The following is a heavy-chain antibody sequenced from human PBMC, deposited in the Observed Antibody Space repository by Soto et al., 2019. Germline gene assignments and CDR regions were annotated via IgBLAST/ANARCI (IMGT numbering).Heavy chain of an antibody. CDR2: IYPNDSDT. CDR3: ARLRFGETPAKT. Sequence: ESLTISGKASGYSFTSDWIGSVRQMPGEGLEYLGIIYPNDSDTVYSPSFQGQVTISVDKSINTAYLQWSSLKASDTGLYYCARLRFGETPAKTWGQGTLVTVSS. D-gene: IGHD3-10*01. J-gene: IGHJ5*02. CDR1: GYSFTSDW. V-gene: IGHV5-51*01.